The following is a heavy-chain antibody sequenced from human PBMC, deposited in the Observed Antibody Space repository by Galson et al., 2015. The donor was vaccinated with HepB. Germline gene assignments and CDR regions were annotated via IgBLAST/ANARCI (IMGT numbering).Heavy chain of an antibody. CDR1: GGTFSSYA. V-gene: IGHV1-69*06. D-gene: IGHD3-22*01. CDR3: ARSYYDSSGYYSLYFDY. CDR2: IIPIFGTA. Sequence: SVKVSCKASGGTFSSYAISWVRQAPGQGLEWMGGIIPIFGTANYAQKFQGRVTITADKSTSTAYMELSSLRSEDTAVYYCARSYYDSSGYYSLYFDYWGQGTLVTVSS. J-gene: IGHJ4*02.